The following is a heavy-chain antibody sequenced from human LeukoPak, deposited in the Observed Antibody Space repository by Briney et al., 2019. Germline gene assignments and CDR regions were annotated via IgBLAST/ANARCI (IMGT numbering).Heavy chain of an antibody. CDR2: ISPSSSYI. D-gene: IGHD2-15*01. CDR3: AREGGYCSGGSCRFFDY. J-gene: IGHJ4*02. Sequence: PGGSLRLSCAASGFTFSRSSMNWVRQAPGKGLEFGSSISPSSSYIYYADSVKGRFTISRDDAKNSLFLQMNSLRAEDTAVYYCAREGGYCSGGSCRFFDYWGQGTLVTVSS. V-gene: IGHV3-21*06. CDR1: GFTFSRSS.